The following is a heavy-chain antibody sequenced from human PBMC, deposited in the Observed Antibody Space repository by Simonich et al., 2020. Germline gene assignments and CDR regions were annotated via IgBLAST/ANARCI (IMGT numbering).Heavy chain of an antibody. V-gene: IGHV3-9*01. J-gene: IGHJ4*02. CDR2: ISWNSDSI. Sequence: EVQLVESGGGLVQPGRSLRLSCAASGFTFDDYAMHWVRQAQGKGQGWVRRISWNSDSIGYADAVKGRFTISRDNAKNSLYLQMNSLRAEDTALYYCAKDGGYCTNGVCYYFDYWGQGTLVTVSS. D-gene: IGHD2-8*01. CDR3: AKDGGYCTNGVCYYFDY. CDR1: GFTFDDYA.